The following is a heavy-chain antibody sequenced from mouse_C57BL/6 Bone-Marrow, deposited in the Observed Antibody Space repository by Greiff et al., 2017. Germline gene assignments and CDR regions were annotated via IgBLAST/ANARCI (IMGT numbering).Heavy chain of an antibody. J-gene: IGHJ4*01. CDR3: TRSDYYGSSNYAMDC. Sequence: QVQLKESGAELAKPGASVKLSCKASGYTFTSYWMYWVKQRPGQGLEWIGYINPSSGYTKYNQKFKDKATLTADKSSSTAYMQLSSLTYEDAAVYYCTRSDYYGSSNYAMDCWGQGTSVTVSS. D-gene: IGHD1-1*01. V-gene: IGHV1-7*01. CDR1: GYTFTSYW. CDR2: INPSSGYT.